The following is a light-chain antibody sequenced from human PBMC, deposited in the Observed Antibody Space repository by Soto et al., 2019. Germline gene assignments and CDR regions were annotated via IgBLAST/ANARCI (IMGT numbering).Light chain of an antibody. V-gene: IGLV2-14*01. CDR1: SSDVGGYKY. Sequence: QSALTQPASLSGSPGQSITISCTGTSSDVGGYKYVSWYQHHPGEAPKLIIYEVSNRPSGVSNRFSGSKSGNTASLTISGLQAEDEADYYCQSYDSSLSGYVFGTGTKLTVL. J-gene: IGLJ1*01. CDR3: QSYDSSLSGYV. CDR2: EVS.